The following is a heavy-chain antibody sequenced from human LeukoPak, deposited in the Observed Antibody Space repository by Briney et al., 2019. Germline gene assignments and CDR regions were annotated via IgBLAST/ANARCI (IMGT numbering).Heavy chain of an antibody. CDR3: ARDMGLRSSWYETMYDAFDI. Sequence: SETLSLTCTVSGGSVSSYYWSWIRQPPGKGLEWIGYIYYTGSGNNSPSLKSRVTMPVDTSKNQFSLRLNSVTAADTAVYYCARDMGLRSSWYETMYDAFDIWGQGTMVTVSS. CDR2: IYYTGSG. CDR1: GGSVSSYY. D-gene: IGHD6-13*01. J-gene: IGHJ3*02. V-gene: IGHV4-59*02.